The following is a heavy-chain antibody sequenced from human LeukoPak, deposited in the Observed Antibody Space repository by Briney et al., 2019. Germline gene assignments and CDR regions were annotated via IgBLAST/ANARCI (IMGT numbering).Heavy chain of an antibody. V-gene: IGHV3-23*01. Sequence: GGSLRLSCAASGFTFSSYAMSWVRQAPGKGLEWVSAISGSGSSAYYADSVKGRFTISRDNSKNTLYLQMNSLRAEDTAVYYCAKVRSTMVRGVIDYWGQGTLVTVSS. J-gene: IGHJ4*02. CDR2: ISGSGSSA. CDR3: AKVRSTMVRGVIDY. CDR1: GFTFSSYA. D-gene: IGHD3-10*01.